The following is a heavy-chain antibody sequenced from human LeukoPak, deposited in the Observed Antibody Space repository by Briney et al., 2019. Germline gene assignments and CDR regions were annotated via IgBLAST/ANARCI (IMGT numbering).Heavy chain of an antibody. J-gene: IGHJ4*02. CDR1: GYTFTAYY. D-gene: IGHD6-6*01. CDR2: VNPNSGVT. CDR3: ARDLGVTVRPFSLFY. V-gene: IGHV1-2*02. Sequence: ASVKVSCKASGYTFTAYYMHWVRQAPGQGPEWMGWVNPNSGVTNYAQKFQGRVIMTSDTSISTAYMEFSRLRSDDTAMYYCARDLGVTVRPFSLFYWGQGTLVTVSS.